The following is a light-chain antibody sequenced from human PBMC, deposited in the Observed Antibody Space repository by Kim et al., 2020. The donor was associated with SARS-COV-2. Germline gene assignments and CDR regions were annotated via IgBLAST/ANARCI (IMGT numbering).Light chain of an antibody. Sequence: SSELTQDPAVSVALGQTVRITCQGDSLRSYYASWYQQKPGQAPVLVTYGKNNRPSGIPDRFSGYSSGNTASLTITGAQAEDEADYYCNSRDSSGNHYVFG. J-gene: IGLJ1*01. CDR2: GKN. CDR3: NSRDSSGNHYV. CDR1: SLRSYY. V-gene: IGLV3-19*01.